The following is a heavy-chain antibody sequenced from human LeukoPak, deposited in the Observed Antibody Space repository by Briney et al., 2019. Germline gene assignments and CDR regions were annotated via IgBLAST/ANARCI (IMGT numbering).Heavy chain of an antibody. Sequence: SETLSLTCAVYGGSFSGYYWSWIRQPPGKGLEWIGEINHSGSTNYNPSLKSRVTISVDTSKNQFSLKLSSVTAADTAVYYCARGLLGDYVWGSYRYAGDLFGYWGQGTLVTVSS. V-gene: IGHV4-34*01. D-gene: IGHD3-16*02. CDR1: GGSFSGYY. J-gene: IGHJ4*02. CDR3: ARGLLGDYVWGSYRYAGDLFGY. CDR2: INHSGST.